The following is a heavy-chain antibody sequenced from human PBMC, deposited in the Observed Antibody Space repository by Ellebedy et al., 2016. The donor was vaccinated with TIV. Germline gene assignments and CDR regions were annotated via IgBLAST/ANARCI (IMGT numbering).Heavy chain of an antibody. Sequence: ASVKVSCXASGYTFTSYDINWVRQATGQGLEWMGWMNPNSGNTGYAQKFQGRVTMTRNTSISTAYMELSSLRSEDTAVYYCARGGQIYDSSGYSYNWFDPWGQGTLVTVSS. CDR1: GYTFTSYD. CDR2: MNPNSGNT. V-gene: IGHV1-8*01. CDR3: ARGGQIYDSSGYSYNWFDP. D-gene: IGHD3-22*01. J-gene: IGHJ5*02.